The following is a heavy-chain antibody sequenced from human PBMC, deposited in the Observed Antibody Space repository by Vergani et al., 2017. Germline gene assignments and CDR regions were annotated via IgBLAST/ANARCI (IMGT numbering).Heavy chain of an antibody. CDR2: IHSSGTT. J-gene: IGHJ5*02. V-gene: IGHV4-61*02. CDR1: GGSITSGSFY. CDR3: ARESWTSELRGVYWFDT. Sequence: QVQLHESGPGLVKPSQTLSLTCTVSGGSITSGSFYWSWIRQPAGKGLEWIGRIHSSGTTNYKPSLKSRVTLSVDTSKNQLSLRMTSVTAADTAVYYCARESWTSELRGVYWFDTWGQGTLVSVSS. D-gene: IGHD3-10*01.